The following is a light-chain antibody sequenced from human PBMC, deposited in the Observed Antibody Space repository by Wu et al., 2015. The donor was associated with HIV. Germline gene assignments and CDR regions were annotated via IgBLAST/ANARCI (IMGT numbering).Light chain of an antibody. Sequence: EIVLTQSPGTLSLSPGERATLSCRASQSVSSSHLAWYQQKRGQAPRLLIYGASSRATGIPDFTLTISRLEPEDFAVYYCQQYGSSPALTFGGGTKVEIK. CDR3: QQYGSSPALT. J-gene: IGKJ4*01. V-gene: IGKV3-20*01. CDR2: GAS. CDR1: QSVSSSH.